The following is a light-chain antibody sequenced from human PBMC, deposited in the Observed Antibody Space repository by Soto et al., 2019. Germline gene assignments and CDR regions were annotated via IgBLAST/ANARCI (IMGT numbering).Light chain of an antibody. J-gene: IGLJ2*01. CDR1: SEHSSYA. Sequence: QPVLTQSPSASASLGASVKLTCTLSSEHSSYAIAWHQQQPEKGPRYLMNLNIDGSHSKGDGIPDRFSGSSSGAERYLTISSLQSEDEADYYCQTWVTGIVVFGGGTKLTVL. V-gene: IGLV4-69*01. CDR3: QTWVTGIVV. CDR2: LNIDGSH.